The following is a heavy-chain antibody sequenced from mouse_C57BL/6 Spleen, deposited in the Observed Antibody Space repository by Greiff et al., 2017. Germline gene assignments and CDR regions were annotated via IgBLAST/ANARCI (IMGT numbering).Heavy chain of an antibody. CDR3: ARGEEETVVAPY. CDR1: GYTFTDYN. CDR2: INPNNGGT. V-gene: IGHV1-22*01. Sequence: VQLQQSGPELVKPGASVKMSCKASGYTFTDYNMHWVKQSHGKSLEWIGYINPNNGGTSYNQKFKGKATLTVNKSSSTAYMELRSLTSEDSAVYYCARGEEETVVAPYWGQGTTLTVSS. J-gene: IGHJ2*01. D-gene: IGHD1-1*01.